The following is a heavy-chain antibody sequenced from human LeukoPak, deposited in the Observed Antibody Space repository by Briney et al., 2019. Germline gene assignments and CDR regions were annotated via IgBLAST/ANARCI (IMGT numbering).Heavy chain of an antibody. J-gene: IGHJ3*02. D-gene: IGHD6-13*01. CDR1: GYTFTSYG. Sequence: VASVKVSCKASGYTFTSYGISWVRQAPGLGLEWMGWISAYNGNTNYAQKVQGRVTMTTDTSTSTAYMELRSLRFDDTAVYYCARDQSVRLLQTSSTYFKHVFAIWGQGSMVTVSS. CDR3: ARDQSVRLLQTSSTYFKHVFAI. CDR2: ISAYNGNT. V-gene: IGHV1-18*01.